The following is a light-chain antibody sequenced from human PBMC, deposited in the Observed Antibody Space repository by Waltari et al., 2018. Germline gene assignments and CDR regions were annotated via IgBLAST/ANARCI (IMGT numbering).Light chain of an antibody. CDR2: DGR. V-gene: IGLV2-14*03. CDR3: SSYSNDHTVI. Sequence: QSGLTQPASMSGSPGQSISISCSGSGSDIGASRFVSWYQQFPGSPPKLRIYDGRHRPSGRSDRFSGSNSGYKASLTITNLQIEDEADYFCSSYSNDHTVIFGAGTRLTVL. J-gene: IGLJ2*01. CDR1: GSDIGASRF.